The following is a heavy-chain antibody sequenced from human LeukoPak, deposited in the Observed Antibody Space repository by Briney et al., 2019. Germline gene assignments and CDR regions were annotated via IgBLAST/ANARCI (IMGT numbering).Heavy chain of an antibody. CDR3: ARVRRITGSDY. CDR1: EYTFTSYY. CDR2: INPSGGST. Sequence: ASVKVSCKASEYTFTSYYMHWVRQAPGQGLEWMGIINPSGGSTSYAQKFQGRVTMTRDMSTSTVYMELSSLRSEDTAVYYCARVRRITGSDYWGQGTLVTVSS. J-gene: IGHJ4*02. V-gene: IGHV1-46*01.